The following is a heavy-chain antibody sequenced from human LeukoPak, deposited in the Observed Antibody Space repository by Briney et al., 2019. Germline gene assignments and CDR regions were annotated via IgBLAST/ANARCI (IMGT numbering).Heavy chain of an antibody. V-gene: IGHV4-30-4*08. CDR3: ARAGIAGAFDI. CDR2: IYYSGST. CDR1: GGSISSGDYY. J-gene: IGHJ3*02. Sequence: SETLSLTCTVSGGSISSGDYYWSWIRQPPGKGLEWIGYIYYSGSTYYNPSLKSRVTISVDTSKNQFSLKLSSVTAADTAVYYRARAGIAGAFDIWGQGTMVTVPS. D-gene: IGHD2-21*01.